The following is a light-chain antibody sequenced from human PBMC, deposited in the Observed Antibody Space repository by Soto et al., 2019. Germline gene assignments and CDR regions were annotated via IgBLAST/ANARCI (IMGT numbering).Light chain of an antibody. CDR1: QSVSSSY. V-gene: IGKV3-20*01. Sequence: EIVLTQSPGTLSLSPGERATLSCRASQSVSSSYLAWYQQKPGQAPSLLIYGASSRATGIPDRFSGSGSGTDFTLTISRLEPEDVAVYSCQQYGSSPYTFGQGTKLESK. CDR3: QQYGSSPYT. J-gene: IGKJ2*01. CDR2: GAS.